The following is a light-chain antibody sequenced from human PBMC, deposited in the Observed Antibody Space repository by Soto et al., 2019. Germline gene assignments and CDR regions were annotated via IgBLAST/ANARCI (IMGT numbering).Light chain of an antibody. J-gene: IGKJ2*01. V-gene: IGKV2-29*01. CDR1: QSLLHSNGKTY. CDR2: EVS. CDR3: LQGIDLPYT. Sequence: DIVMTQTPLSLSVTPGQPASISCKSSQSLLHSNGKTYLYWYLQKKGQPPQLLIDEVSNRFSGVPDRFSGSGSGTDFTLKISRVEPEDVAVYYCLQGIDLPYTFGQGTNLEIK.